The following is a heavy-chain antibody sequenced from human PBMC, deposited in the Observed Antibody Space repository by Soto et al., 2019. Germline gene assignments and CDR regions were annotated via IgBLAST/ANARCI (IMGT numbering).Heavy chain of an antibody. CDR1: GGTFSSYA. J-gene: IGHJ5*02. D-gene: IGHD6-25*01. CDR2: IIPIFGTA. V-gene: IGHV1-69*12. Sequence: QVQLVQSGAEVKKPGSSVKVSCKASGGTFSSYAISWVRQAPGQGLEWMGGIIPIFGTANYAQKFQGRVTSPADESTSPAYRELGSLRSEDSAVYYCARYGIGSGALSWFDPWGQGTLVTVSS. CDR3: ARYGIGSGALSWFDP.